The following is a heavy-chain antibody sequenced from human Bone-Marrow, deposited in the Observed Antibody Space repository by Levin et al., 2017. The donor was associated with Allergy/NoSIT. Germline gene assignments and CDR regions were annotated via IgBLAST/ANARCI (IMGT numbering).Heavy chain of an antibody. D-gene: IGHD3-10*01. CDR2: IRSKAYGGTT. CDR3: TRPYGSGSYYTLGFDY. V-gene: IGHV3-49*03. Sequence: GESLKISCTASGFTFGDYAMSWFRQAPGKGLEWVGFIRSKAYGGTTEYAASVKGRFTISRDDSKSIAYLQMNSLKTEDTAVYYCTRPYGSGSYYTLGFDYWGQGTLVTVSS. CDR1: GFTFGDYA. J-gene: IGHJ4*02.